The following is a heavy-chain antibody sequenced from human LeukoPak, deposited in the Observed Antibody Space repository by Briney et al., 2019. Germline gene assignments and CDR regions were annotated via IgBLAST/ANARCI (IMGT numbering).Heavy chain of an antibody. J-gene: IGHJ5*02. CDR2: MNANGGTT. V-gene: IGHV3-23*01. CDR1: GFTFSIYA. D-gene: IGHD3-22*01. CDR3: AKDRAKYYYDSSGYLQA. Sequence: GGSLRLSCAASGFTFSIYAMSWVRQSPGKGLEWVSTMNANGGTTYYADSVKGRFTISRDKSKNTRYLQMNSLRAEDTAVYYCAKDRAKYYYDSSGYLQAWGQGTLVTVSS.